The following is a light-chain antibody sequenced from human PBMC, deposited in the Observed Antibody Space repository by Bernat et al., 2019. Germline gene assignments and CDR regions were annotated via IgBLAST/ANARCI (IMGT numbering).Light chain of an antibody. V-gene: IGLV3-21*03. CDR3: QVYDSDSDHWV. Sequence: SYVLTQPPSVSVDPGKTARMTCGGVNIGSKSVHWYQQKPGQAPVLVVCNDIDRPSVIPERFSGSNSGNTAILTISRVEAGDEADYYCQVYDSDSDHWVFGGGTKLTVL. CDR1: NIGSKS. CDR2: NDI. J-gene: IGLJ3*02.